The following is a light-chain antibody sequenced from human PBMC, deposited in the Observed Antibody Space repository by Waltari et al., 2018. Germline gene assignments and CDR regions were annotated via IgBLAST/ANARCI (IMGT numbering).Light chain of an antibody. V-gene: IGLV3-21*04. CDR3: QVWDSSSGHRV. Sequence: SYVLTQPPSVSVAPGKTASITCGGNDIGSKSVYWYQQKPGQAPVLVIYYDSARPSGIPERFSGSNSGNTATLAISRVEAGDEADYYCQVWDSSSGHRVFGGGTKLTVL. J-gene: IGLJ3*02. CDR2: YDS. CDR1: DIGSKS.